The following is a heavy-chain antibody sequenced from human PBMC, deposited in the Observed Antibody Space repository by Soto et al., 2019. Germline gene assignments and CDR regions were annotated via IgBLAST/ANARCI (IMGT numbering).Heavy chain of an antibody. CDR1: GYIFTTYD. CDR2: ISSYNGNT. CDR3: ARAAPRILGYDMDV. D-gene: IGHD3-10*01. V-gene: IGHV1-18*01. J-gene: IGHJ6*02. Sequence: QVQLVQSGAEVKKPGASVKVSCKASGYIFTTYDFTWVRQAPGQGLEWMGWISSYNGNTNYAQWIQDRVSMTTDTYTSTAYMELRSLRSDDTAVYYCARAAPRILGYDMDVWGQGTTVTVSS.